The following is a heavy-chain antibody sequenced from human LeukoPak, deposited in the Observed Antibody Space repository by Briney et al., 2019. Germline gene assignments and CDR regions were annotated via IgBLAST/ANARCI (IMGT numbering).Heavy chain of an antibody. Sequence: GGSLRLSCAASGFTFSSYSMNWVRQAPGKGLEWVSSISSSSSYIYYAGSVKGRFTISRDNSKNTLYLQMSSLRAEDTAVYYCAKLRGYYDSSGYYHDYWGQGTLVTVSS. CDR3: AKLRGYYDSSGYYHDY. CDR1: GFTFSSYS. D-gene: IGHD3-22*01. V-gene: IGHV3-21*04. CDR2: ISSSSSYI. J-gene: IGHJ4*02.